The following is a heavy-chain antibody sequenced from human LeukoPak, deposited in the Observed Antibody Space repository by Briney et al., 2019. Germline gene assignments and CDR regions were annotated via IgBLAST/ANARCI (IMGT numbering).Heavy chain of an antibody. CDR2: IYTSGST. CDR3: ARSDPPYYDFWSGYQMYNWFDP. J-gene: IGHJ5*02. V-gene: IGHV4-4*07. Sequence: PSETLSLTCTVSGGSISSYYWSWIRQPAGKGLEWIGRIYTSGSTNYNPSLKSRVTMSVDTSKNQFSLKLSSVTAADTAVYYCARSDPPYYDFWSGYQMYNWFDPWGQGTLVTVSS. CDR1: GGSISSYY. D-gene: IGHD3-3*01.